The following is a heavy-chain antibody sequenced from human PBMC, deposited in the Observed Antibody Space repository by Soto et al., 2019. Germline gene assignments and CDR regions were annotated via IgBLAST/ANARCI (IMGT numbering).Heavy chain of an antibody. J-gene: IGHJ4*02. CDR1: GFTFSSYA. Sequence: GGSLRLSCAASGFTFSSYAMSWVRQAPGKGLEWVSAISGSGGSTYYADSVKGRFTISRDNSKNTLYLQMNSLRAEDTAVYYCAKDQVRCSGGSCYTAFDYWGQGTLVTVSS. V-gene: IGHV3-23*01. CDR3: AKDQVRCSGGSCYTAFDY. D-gene: IGHD2-15*01. CDR2: ISGSGGST.